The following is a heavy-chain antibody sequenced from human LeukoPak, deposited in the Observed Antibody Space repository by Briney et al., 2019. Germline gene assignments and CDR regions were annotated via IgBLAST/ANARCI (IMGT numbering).Heavy chain of an antibody. Sequence: ASVKVSCKASGYTFTGYYIHWVRQAPGQGLEWMGWINPNSGGTSFAQNFQGRVTMTRDTSISTAYMELSSLRSEDTAVYYCARDYCTNGVCYPWTDWGQGTLVTVSS. D-gene: IGHD2-8*01. CDR3: ARDYCTNGVCYPWTD. J-gene: IGHJ4*02. CDR2: INPNSGGT. CDR1: GYTFTGYY. V-gene: IGHV1-2*02.